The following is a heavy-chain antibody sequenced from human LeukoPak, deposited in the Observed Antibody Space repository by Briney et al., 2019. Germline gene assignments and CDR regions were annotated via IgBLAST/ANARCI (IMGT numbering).Heavy chain of an antibody. Sequence: ASVKVSCKASGYTITSYGINWVRQAPGQGLEWMGWISAYNGNTNYAQKLQGRVTMTTDTSTSTAYMELRSLRSDDTAVYYCARDDALVATGSFDYWGQGTLVTVSS. J-gene: IGHJ4*02. CDR2: ISAYNGNT. D-gene: IGHD5-12*01. CDR3: ARDDALVATGSFDY. V-gene: IGHV1-18*01. CDR1: GYTITSYG.